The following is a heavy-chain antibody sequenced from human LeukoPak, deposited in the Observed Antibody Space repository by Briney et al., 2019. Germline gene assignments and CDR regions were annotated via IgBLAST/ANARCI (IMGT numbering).Heavy chain of an antibody. V-gene: IGHV3-21*04. J-gene: IGHJ4*02. CDR3: ARSGLRFLESPVEAIDY. CDR2: ISSTGAYI. D-gene: IGHD3-3*01. Sequence: GGSLRLSCAASGFTFSTYSMNWVRQAPVRGLEWVSSISSTGAYIYYADSVKGRFTISRDNAKNSLYLQMNSLRAEDTAVYYCARSGLRFLESPVEAIDYWGQGTLVTVSS. CDR1: GFTFSTYS.